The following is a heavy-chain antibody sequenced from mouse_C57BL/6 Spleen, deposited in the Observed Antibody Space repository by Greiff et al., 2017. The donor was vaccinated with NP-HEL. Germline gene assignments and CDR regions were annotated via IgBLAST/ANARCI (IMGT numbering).Heavy chain of an antibody. CDR2: IYPGSGNT. J-gene: IGHJ1*03. Sequence: QVQLQQSGPELVKPGASVKISCKASGYSFTSYYIHWVKQRPGQGLAWIGWIYPGSGNTKYNEKFKGKATLTADTSSSTAYMQLSSLTSEDSAVYYCANYYGSSYWYFDVWGTGTTVTVSS. CDR3: ANYYGSSYWYFDV. CDR1: GYSFTSYY. V-gene: IGHV1-66*01. D-gene: IGHD1-1*01.